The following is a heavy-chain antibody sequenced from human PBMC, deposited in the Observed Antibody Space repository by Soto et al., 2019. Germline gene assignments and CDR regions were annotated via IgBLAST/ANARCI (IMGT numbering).Heavy chain of an antibody. J-gene: IGHJ6*02. CDR3: ARETVAAAGTVGPDGMDV. V-gene: IGHV6-1*01. CDR2: TYYRSKWYN. Sequence: SQTLSLTCVISGDSVSSNSAAWNWIRQSPSRGLEWLGRTYYRSKWYNDYAVSVKSRITINPDTSKNQFSLQLNSVTPEDTAVYYCARETVAAAGTVGPDGMDVWGQGTTVTVSS. D-gene: IGHD6-13*01. CDR1: GDSVSSNSAA.